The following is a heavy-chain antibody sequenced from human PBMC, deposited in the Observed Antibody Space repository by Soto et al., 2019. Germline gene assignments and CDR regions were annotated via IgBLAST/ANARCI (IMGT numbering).Heavy chain of an antibody. Sequence: GGSLRLSCAASGFTFNDYTMHWVRQAPGKGLEWVSLISWDGGSTYYADSVKGRFTISRDNSKNSLYLQMNSLRTEDTALYYCAKDMGYDSSGYYEWGQGTLVTVSS. CDR3: AKDMGYDSSGYYE. D-gene: IGHD3-22*01. J-gene: IGHJ4*02. CDR1: GFTFNDYT. CDR2: ISWDGGST. V-gene: IGHV3-43*01.